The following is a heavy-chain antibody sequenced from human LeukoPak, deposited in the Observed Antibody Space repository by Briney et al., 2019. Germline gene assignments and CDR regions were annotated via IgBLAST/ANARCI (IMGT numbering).Heavy chain of an antibody. J-gene: IGHJ6*02. CDR3: ARGGGYDFWSGYGYYGMDV. Sequence: SETLFLTCAVYGGSFSGYYWSWIRQPPGKGLELIGEINHSGSTNYNPSLKSRVTISVDTSKNQFSLKLSYVTAADTAVYYCARGGGYDFWSGYGYYGMDVWGQGTTVTVSS. V-gene: IGHV4-34*01. CDR1: GGSFSGYY. D-gene: IGHD3-3*01. CDR2: INHSGST.